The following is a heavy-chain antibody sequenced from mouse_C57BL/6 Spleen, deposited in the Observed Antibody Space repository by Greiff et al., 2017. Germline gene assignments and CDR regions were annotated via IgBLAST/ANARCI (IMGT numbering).Heavy chain of an antibody. CDR2: INYDGSST. CDR1: GFTFSDYY. D-gene: IGHD1-1*01. Sequence: EVKLMESEGGLVQPGSSMKLSCTASGFTFSDYYMAWVRQVPEKGLEWVANINYDGSSTYYLDSLKSRFIISRDNAKNILYLQMSSLKSEDTATYYCARGPHYYGSSYVEDYAMDYWGQGTSVTVSS. CDR3: ARGPHYYGSSYVEDYAMDY. V-gene: IGHV5-16*01. J-gene: IGHJ4*01.